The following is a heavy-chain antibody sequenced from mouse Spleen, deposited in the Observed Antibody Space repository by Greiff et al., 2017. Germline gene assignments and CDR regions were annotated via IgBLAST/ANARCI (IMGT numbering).Heavy chain of an antibody. J-gene: IGHJ3*01. CDR2: ISYSGST. CDR1: GYSITSGYD. Sequence: EVQLQESGPGMVKPSQSLSLTCTVTGYSITSGYDWHWIRHFPGNKLEWMGYISYSGSTNYNPSLKSRISITHDTSKNHFFLKLNSVTTEDTATYYCARGSYYSNWFAYWGQGTLVTVSA. CDR3: ARGSYYSNWFAY. V-gene: IGHV3-1*01. D-gene: IGHD2-5*01.